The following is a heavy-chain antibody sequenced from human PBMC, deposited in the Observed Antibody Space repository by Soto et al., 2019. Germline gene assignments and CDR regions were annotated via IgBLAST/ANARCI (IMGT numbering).Heavy chain of an antibody. J-gene: IGHJ4*02. CDR3: VKDQGFSSIAARQPFDY. V-gene: IGHV3-64D*06. CDR1: GFTFSSYA. CDR2: ISSNGGST. Sequence: GGSLRLSCSASGFTFSSYAMHWVRQAPGKGLEYVSAISSNGGSTYYADSVKGRFTISRDNSKNTLYLQMSSLRAEDTAVYYCVKDQGFSSIAARQPFDYWGQGTLVTVSS. D-gene: IGHD6-6*01.